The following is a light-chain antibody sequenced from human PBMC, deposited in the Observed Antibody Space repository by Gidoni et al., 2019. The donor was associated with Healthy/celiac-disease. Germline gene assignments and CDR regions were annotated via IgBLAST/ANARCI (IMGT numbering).Light chain of an antibody. Sequence: QSALTKPAYVSGSPGQSITISCTGNSSDLGGYNYVSWYQQHPGKAPKLMIYEVSNRPPGVSNRFSGSKSGNTASLTISGLQAEDEGDYYCSYYTSSSTLVFGGGTKLTVL. CDR1: SSDLGGYNY. CDR3: SYYTSSSTLV. J-gene: IGLJ2*01. V-gene: IGLV2-14*01. CDR2: EVS.